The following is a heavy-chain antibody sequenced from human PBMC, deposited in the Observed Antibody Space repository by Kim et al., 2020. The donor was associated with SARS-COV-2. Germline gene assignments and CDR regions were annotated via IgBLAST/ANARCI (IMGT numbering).Heavy chain of an antibody. Sequence: YAQKFQGTVTMTEDTSTDTAYMGLSSLRSEDTAVYYCATGGQQLVRWFDPWGQGTLVTVSS. CDR3: ATGGQQLVRWFDP. J-gene: IGHJ5*02. V-gene: IGHV1-24*01. D-gene: IGHD6-13*01.